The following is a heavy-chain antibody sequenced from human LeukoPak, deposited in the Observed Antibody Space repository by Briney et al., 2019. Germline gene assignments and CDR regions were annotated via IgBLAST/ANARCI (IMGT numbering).Heavy chain of an antibody. Sequence: PGGSLRLSCTASGFTFSGYSMNWIRQPPGKGLEWIGYIYHSGSTNYNPSLQSRVTISVDTSENQFSLNLNSVTAADTAVYYCARGGAARLHFQNWGQGTLVTVSS. J-gene: IGHJ1*01. D-gene: IGHD6-6*01. CDR2: IYHSGST. CDR3: ARGGAARLHFQN. V-gene: IGHV4-59*01. CDR1: GFTFSGYS.